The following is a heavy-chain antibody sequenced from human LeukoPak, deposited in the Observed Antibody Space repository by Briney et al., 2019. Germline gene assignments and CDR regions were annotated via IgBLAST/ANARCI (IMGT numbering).Heavy chain of an antibody. CDR2: IKQDGSEK. D-gene: IGHD5-24*01. CDR1: GIILSSYW. Sequence: PGGSLTLSCAASGIILSSYWMSWVRQAPGKGLEWVANIKQDGSEKWYVDSVKGRFTISRDNAKNSLYLQMNSLRAEDTAVYYCARELYTRDGYNSYMDVWGRGTTVTVSS. CDR3: ARELYTRDGYNSYMDV. V-gene: IGHV3-7*01. J-gene: IGHJ6*03.